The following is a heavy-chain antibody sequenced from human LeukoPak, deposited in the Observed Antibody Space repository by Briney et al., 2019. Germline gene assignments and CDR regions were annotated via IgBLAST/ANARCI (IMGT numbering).Heavy chain of an antibody. D-gene: IGHD2-2*02. CDR2: INLFNGNT. Sequence: ASVKVSCKASGYTFTRYGITWVRQAPGQGLEWMGWINLFNGNTKYAQRLQGRVTMTTDTSTSTAYMELKSLRSDDTAVYYCSRDRGAYTLGLDYWGQGTLVTVSS. V-gene: IGHV1-18*01. CDR1: GYTFTRYG. J-gene: IGHJ4*02. CDR3: SRDRGAYTLGLDY.